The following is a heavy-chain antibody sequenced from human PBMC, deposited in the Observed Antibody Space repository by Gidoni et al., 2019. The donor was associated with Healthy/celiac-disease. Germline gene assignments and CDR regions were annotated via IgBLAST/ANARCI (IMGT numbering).Heavy chain of an antibody. Sequence: QMQLVQSGPEVKKPGTSVKVSCKASGFTFTSSAMLWVRQARGQRLEWIGWIVVGSGNTNYAQKFQERVTITRDMSTSTAYMELSSLRSEDTAVYYCAAVGVRYSYGSSTDAFDIWGQGTMVTVSS. J-gene: IGHJ3*02. CDR1: GFTFTSSA. CDR3: AAVGVRYSYGSSTDAFDI. V-gene: IGHV1-58*02. CDR2: IVVGSGNT. D-gene: IGHD5-18*01.